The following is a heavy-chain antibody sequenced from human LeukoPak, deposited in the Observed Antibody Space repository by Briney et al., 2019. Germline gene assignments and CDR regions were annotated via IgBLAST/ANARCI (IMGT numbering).Heavy chain of an antibody. V-gene: IGHV4-39*01. J-gene: IGHJ4*02. CDR3: ARRQYSSGCDY. CDR1: GGSISSSSYY. Sequence: PSETLSLTCTVSGGSISSSSYYWGWIRQPPGKGLEWIGSIYYSGSTYYNPSLKSRVTISVDTSKNQFSLKLSSVTAVDTAVYYCARRQYSSGCDYWGQGTLVTVSS. CDR2: IYYSGST. D-gene: IGHD6-19*01.